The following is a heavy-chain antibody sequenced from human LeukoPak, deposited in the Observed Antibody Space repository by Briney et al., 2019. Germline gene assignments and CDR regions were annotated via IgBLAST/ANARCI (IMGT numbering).Heavy chain of an antibody. J-gene: IGHJ4*02. D-gene: IGHD2-15*01. CDR3: ARDYWVSDGKRLDF. V-gene: IGHV3-9*01. Sequence: GGSLRLSCAASGFTFDDYAMHWVRQAPGKGLEWVSGISWNSGSIGYADSVKGRFTISRDNSNNIVFLQMNSLRAEDTAVYYCARDYWVSDGKRLDFWGQGTLVTVSS. CDR2: ISWNSGSI. CDR1: GFTFDDYA.